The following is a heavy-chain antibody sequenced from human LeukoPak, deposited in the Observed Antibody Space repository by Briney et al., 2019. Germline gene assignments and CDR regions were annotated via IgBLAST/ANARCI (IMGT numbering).Heavy chain of an antibody. CDR2: INPSGGST. J-gene: IGHJ4*02. CDR1: GYIFINYY. V-gene: IGHV1-46*01. Sequence: ASVKVSCKASGYIFINYYMHWVRQAPGQGLEWMGIINPSGGSTSYAQKFQGRVTMTRDTSASTAYMELSSLRSEDMAVYYCARALWFGELFNWGQGTLVTVSS. CDR3: ARALWFGELFN. D-gene: IGHD3-10*01.